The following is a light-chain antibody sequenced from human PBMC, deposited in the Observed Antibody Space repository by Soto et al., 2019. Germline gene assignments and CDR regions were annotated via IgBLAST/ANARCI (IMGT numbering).Light chain of an antibody. V-gene: IGKV1-5*01. CDR1: RSLASW. CDR2: DAS. J-gene: IGKJ3*01. Sequence: DIQITQSPSTLSASVGERVTITCRAGRSLASWLAWYQQEPGEGPELLIFDASTLQSGVPPRFSGSGSGIEFTLTISSLQPDDFATYYCQHYSLYSESFGPGTKVDIK. CDR3: QHYSLYSES.